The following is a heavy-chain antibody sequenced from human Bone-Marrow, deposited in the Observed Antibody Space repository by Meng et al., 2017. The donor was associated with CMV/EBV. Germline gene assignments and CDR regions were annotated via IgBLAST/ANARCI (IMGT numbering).Heavy chain of an antibody. CDR2: IHYSGST. D-gene: IGHD3-10*01. V-gene: IGHV4-59*01. J-gene: IGHJ4*02. CDR1: SGSISIYY. Sequence: GSLRLSCTVSSGSISIYYWSWIRRPPGKGLEWIGCIHYSGSTNYNPSLKSRVTISVDTSKNQYSLKLSSVTAADTAVYYSARDWELGYWGQGTLVTVSS. CDR3: ARDWELGY.